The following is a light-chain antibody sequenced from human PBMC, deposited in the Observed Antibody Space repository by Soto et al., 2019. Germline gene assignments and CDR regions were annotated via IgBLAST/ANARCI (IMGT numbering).Light chain of an antibody. J-gene: IGKJ1*01. Sequence: DIHMTHSPSSLSSSLGDRVTITCRASQSTSSYLNWYQHKPGKAPNLLIYDASNLGSGVPSRFSGSGSGTEFTLTISSLQPDEFATYYCQQYDTYSTFGQGTKVDIK. CDR3: QQYDTYST. V-gene: IGKV1-5*01. CDR1: QSTSSY. CDR2: DAS.